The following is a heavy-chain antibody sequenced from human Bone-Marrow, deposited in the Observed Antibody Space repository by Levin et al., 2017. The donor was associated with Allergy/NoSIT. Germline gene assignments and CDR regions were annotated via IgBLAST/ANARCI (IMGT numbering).Heavy chain of an antibody. CDR2: IFWDDDK. D-gene: IGHD5-18*01. Sequence: SGPTLVKPTQTLTLTCTFSGFSLSTAGVGVGWIRQSPGKAPEWLSLIFWDDDKRYRPSMMNRLTIAKDTSKNLVVLTMTNMGPVDTGTYYCAHTSTALIKGGDWFDPWGQGTLVTVSS. CDR3: AHTSTALIKGGDWFDP. CDR1: GFSLSTAGVG. V-gene: IGHV2-5*02. J-gene: IGHJ5*02.